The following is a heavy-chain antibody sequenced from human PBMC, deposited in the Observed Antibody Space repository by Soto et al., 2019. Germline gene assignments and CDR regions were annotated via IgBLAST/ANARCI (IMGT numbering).Heavy chain of an antibody. CDR2: IYYSGST. CDR1: VGSISSGGYY. V-gene: IGHV4-31*03. D-gene: IGHD4-17*01. CDR3: ARSRDYGDYLYYFDY. Sequence: PSETLSLTCTVSVGSISSGGYYWSWIRQHPGKGLEWIGYIYYSGSTYYNPSLKSRVTISVDTSKNQFSLKLSSVTAADTAVYYCARSRDYGDYLYYFDYWGQGTLVTVSS. J-gene: IGHJ4*02.